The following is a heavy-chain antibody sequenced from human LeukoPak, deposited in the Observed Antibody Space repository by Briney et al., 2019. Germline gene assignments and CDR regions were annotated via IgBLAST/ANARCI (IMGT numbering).Heavy chain of an antibody. Sequence: GSLRLSCAASGFTFSSYAMHWVRQAPGKGLEWVAVISYDGSNKYYADSVKGRFTISRGNSKNTLYLQMNSLRTEDTAVYYCARGHDYYDSSGCDYWGQGTLVTVSS. CDR2: ISYDGSNK. CDR3: ARGHDYYDSSGCDY. CDR1: GFTFSSYA. J-gene: IGHJ4*02. D-gene: IGHD3-22*01. V-gene: IGHV3-30-3*01.